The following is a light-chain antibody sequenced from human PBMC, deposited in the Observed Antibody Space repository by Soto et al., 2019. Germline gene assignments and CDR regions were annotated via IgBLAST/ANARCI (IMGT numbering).Light chain of an antibody. CDR3: QQYGALPVT. V-gene: IGKV3-20*01. Sequence: EVVLTQSPGTLSLSPGEGATLSCRASQSVRGNSLAWYQQKPGQAPRLLIYSVSSRATGIPARFSGSGSGTDFTLTISRLEPEDFAVYYCQQYGALPVTFGPGITVDIK. CDR2: SVS. J-gene: IGKJ3*01. CDR1: QSVRGNS.